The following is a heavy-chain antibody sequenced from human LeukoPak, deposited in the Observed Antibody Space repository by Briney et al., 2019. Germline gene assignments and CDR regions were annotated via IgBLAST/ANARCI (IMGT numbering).Heavy chain of an antibody. CDR2: ISYDGSNK. J-gene: IGHJ6*02. Sequence: GGSLRLSCAASGFTFSSYGMHWVRQAPGKGLEWVAVISYDGSNKYYADSVKGRFTISRDNPKNTLNLQMNSLRAEDTAVYYCAKDLDNPNDYGDYKAYYYGMDVWGQGTTVTVSS. D-gene: IGHD4-17*01. CDR1: GFTFSSYG. V-gene: IGHV3-30*18. CDR3: AKDLDNPNDYGDYKAYYYGMDV.